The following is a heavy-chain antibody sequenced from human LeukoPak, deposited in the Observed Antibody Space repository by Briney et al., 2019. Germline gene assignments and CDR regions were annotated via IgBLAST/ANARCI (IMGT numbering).Heavy chain of an antibody. D-gene: IGHD3-22*01. J-gene: IGHJ6*02. Sequence: SETLSLTCAVYGGSFSGYYWSWIRQPPGKGLEWIGEINHSGSTNYNPSLKSRVTMSVDTSKNQFSLKLSSVTAADTAVYYCARARVWLSYYYYGMDVWGQGTTVTVSS. CDR3: ARARVWLSYYYYGMDV. CDR2: INHSGST. CDR1: GGSFSGYY. V-gene: IGHV4-34*01.